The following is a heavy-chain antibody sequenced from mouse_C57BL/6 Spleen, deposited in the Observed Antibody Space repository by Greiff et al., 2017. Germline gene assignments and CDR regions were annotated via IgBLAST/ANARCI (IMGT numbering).Heavy chain of an antibody. V-gene: IGHV5-9-1*02. CDR2: ISSGGDYT. D-gene: IGHD1-1*01. Sequence: EVMLVESGAGLVKPGGSLKLSCAASGFTFSSYAMSWVRQTPEKRLEWVAYISSGGDYTYYADTVKGRFTIARDNARNTLYLQMSSLKSEDTAMYYCTRASYYYGSSYRSYAMDYWGQGTSVTVSS. CDR1: GFTFSSYA. J-gene: IGHJ4*01. CDR3: TRASYYYGSSYRSYAMDY.